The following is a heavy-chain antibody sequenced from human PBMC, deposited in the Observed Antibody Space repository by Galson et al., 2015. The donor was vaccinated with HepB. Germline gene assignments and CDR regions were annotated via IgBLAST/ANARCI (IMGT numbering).Heavy chain of an antibody. V-gene: IGHV3-15*01. CDR1: GFTFSNAW. CDR2: IKSKTDGGTI. Sequence: SLRLSCAASGFTFSNAWMSWVRQAPGKGLEWVGRIKSKTDGGTIDYAAPVKGRFTISRDDSKNTLYLQMNSLKTEDTAVYYCTTDLGYCSSTSCYYIYYYMDVWGKGTTVTVSS. CDR3: TTDLGYCSSTSCYYIYYYMDV. J-gene: IGHJ6*03. D-gene: IGHD2-2*01.